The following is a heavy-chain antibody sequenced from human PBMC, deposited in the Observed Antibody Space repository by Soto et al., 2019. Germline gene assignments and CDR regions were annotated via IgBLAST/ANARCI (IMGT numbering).Heavy chain of an antibody. D-gene: IGHD6-19*01. CDR3: ADPGIAVAGIS. CDR1: GFTFSSYS. J-gene: IGHJ5*02. Sequence: PGGSLRLSCAASGFTFSSYSMNWVRQAPGKGLEWVSYISSSSSTIYYADSVKGRFTISRDNAKNSLYLQMNSLRAEDTAVYYCADPGIAVAGISWGQGTLVTVSS. V-gene: IGHV3-48*01. CDR2: ISSSSSTI.